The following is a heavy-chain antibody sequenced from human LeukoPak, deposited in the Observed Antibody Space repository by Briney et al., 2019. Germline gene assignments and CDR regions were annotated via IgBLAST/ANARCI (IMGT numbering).Heavy chain of an antibody. CDR2: ISYSGST. Sequence: PSETLSLTCTVSGDSITNYYWSWIRQPPGKGLEWIGYISYSGSTNYNPSLKSRVTISVDTSKNQFSLKLSSVTAADTAVYYCARHRWKLYDAFDIWGQGTKVTVSS. D-gene: IGHD2-15*01. CDR3: ARHRWKLYDAFDI. J-gene: IGHJ3*02. V-gene: IGHV4-59*08. CDR1: GDSITNYY.